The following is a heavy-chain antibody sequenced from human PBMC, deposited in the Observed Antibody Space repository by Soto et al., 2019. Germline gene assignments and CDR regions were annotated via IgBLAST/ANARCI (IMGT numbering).Heavy chain of an antibody. D-gene: IGHD2-2*02. Sequence: EVQVVESGGGLVQPGGSLRLSCAVSGFTFSNYWMTWVRQAPGKGLEWVAYMNQDGSQIYYVDSLRGRFTISRDNAKNSLYLQMNSLRVDDTAVYYCARHRGPNTPDYWGQGTLVTVSS. CDR1: GFTFSNYW. CDR3: ARHRGPNTPDY. J-gene: IGHJ4*02. CDR2: MNQDGSQI. V-gene: IGHV3-7*01.